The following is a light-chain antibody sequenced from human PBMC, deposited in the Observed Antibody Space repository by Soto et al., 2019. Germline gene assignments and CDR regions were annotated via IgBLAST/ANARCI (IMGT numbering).Light chain of an antibody. Sequence: EILMTQSPANVSVFPGERATLSCRASQSIDSDLAWYQQKPGHVPRLLIYGASTRATGVPSRFSGSGSGTESTLTIISLQSDEFTVYYCQQYSHWRTFGPGTKVEIK. CDR1: QSIDSD. CDR2: GAS. V-gene: IGKV3-15*01. CDR3: QQYSHWRT. J-gene: IGKJ1*01.